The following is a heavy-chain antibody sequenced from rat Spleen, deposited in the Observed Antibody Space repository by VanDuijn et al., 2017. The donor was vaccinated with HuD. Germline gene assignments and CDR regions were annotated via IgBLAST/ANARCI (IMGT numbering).Heavy chain of an antibody. CDR3: TAEGIVPFDY. J-gene: IGHJ2*01. Sequence: VQVVESGGGLVQPKESLKISCAASGFTFTNAAMYWVRQAPGKGLEWVARIRTKPNNYATYYADSVKGRFTISRDDSKSMVYLQMDNLKTEDTAMYYCTAEGIVPFDYWGQGVMVTVSS. CDR2: IRTKPNNYAT. D-gene: IGHD1-11*01. CDR1: GFTFTNAA. V-gene: IGHV10-5*01.